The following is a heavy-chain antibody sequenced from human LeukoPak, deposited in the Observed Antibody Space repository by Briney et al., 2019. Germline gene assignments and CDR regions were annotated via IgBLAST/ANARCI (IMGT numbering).Heavy chain of an antibody. D-gene: IGHD2-15*01. CDR2: ISGSGGST. Sequence: GGSLRLSCAASGFTFSSYAMSWVRQAPGKGLEWVSAISGSGGSTYYADSVKGRFTISRDNSKNTLYLQMNSLRAEDTAVYYCAKTHDIVVVVAPRWFDPWGQGTLVTVSS. CDR3: AKTHDIVVVVAPRWFDP. CDR1: GFTFSSYA. V-gene: IGHV3-23*01. J-gene: IGHJ5*02.